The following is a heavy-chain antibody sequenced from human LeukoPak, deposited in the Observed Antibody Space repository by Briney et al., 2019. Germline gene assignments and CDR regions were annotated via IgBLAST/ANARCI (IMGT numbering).Heavy chain of an antibody. CDR2: IYSGGST. CDR1: GFTVSSNY. J-gene: IGHJ4*02. V-gene: IGHV3-66*01. D-gene: IGHD3-22*01. CDR3: ARAHPPYDSSGYAADY. Sequence: GSLRLSCAASGFTVSSNYMSWVRQAPGKGLEWVSVIYSGGSTYYADSVKGRFTISRDNSKNTLYLQMNSLRAEDTAVYYCARAHPPYDSSGYAADYWGQGTLVTVSS.